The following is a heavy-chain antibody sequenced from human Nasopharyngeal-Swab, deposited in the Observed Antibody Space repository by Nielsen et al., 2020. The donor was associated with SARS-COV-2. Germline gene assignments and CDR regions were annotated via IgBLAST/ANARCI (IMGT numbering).Heavy chain of an antibody. CDR1: GGTFSSYA. D-gene: IGHD1-26*01. CDR2: IIPIFGTA. Sequence: SLKVSCKASGGTFSSYAISWVRQAPGQGLEWIGGIIPIFGTANYAQKFQGRVTITADESTSTAYMELSSLRSEDTAVYYCARWRVGGSYSGYYYYYMDVWGKGTTVTVSS. J-gene: IGHJ6*03. V-gene: IGHV1-69*13. CDR3: ARWRVGGSYSGYYYYYMDV.